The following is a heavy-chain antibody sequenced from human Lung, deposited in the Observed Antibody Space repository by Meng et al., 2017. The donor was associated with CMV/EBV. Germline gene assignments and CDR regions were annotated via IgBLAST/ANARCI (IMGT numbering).Heavy chain of an antibody. CDR2: IYPGDSDT. V-gene: IGHV5-51*01. CDR1: GYSFTNYW. J-gene: IGHJ4*02. CDR3: ARQGDCTSTNCYEGLAY. Sequence: ESXKISRKGSGYSFTNYWIVWVRQMPGKGLEWMGIIYPGDSDTRYSPSFQSQVTISADKSISTAFLQWSGLKASDTAIYYCARQGDCTSTNCYEGLAYWGQGXLVTVSS. D-gene: IGHD2-2*01.